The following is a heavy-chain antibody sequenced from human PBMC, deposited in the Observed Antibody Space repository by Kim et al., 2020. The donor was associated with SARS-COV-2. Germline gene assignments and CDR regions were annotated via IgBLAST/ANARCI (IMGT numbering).Heavy chain of an antibody. D-gene: IGHD3-22*01. CDR3: ARDSESSSYYSPSDY. J-gene: IGHJ4*02. V-gene: IGHV1-18*01. CDR1: GYMFTTHG. Sequence: ASVKVSCKASGYMFTTHGVTWVRQALGQGLEWIGWISVNNGNTNYAQKFQDRVTLTADTSTTTVYMELRSLRSDDTAMYYCARDSESSSYYSPSDYWGQGTLVTVSS. CDR2: ISVNNGNT.